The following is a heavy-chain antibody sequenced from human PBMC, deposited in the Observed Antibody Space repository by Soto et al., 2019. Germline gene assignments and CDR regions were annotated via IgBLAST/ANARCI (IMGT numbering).Heavy chain of an antibody. D-gene: IGHD3-22*01. V-gene: IGHV5-51*01. J-gene: IGHJ4*02. CDR2: IYPGDSDT. CDR1: GYSFTSYW. CDR3: ASGLAYYYDSSGTHPFDY. Sequence: GESLKISCKGSGYSFTSYWIGWVRQMPGKGLEWVGIIYPGDSDTRYSPSFQGQVTISADKSISTAYLQWSSLKASDTAMYYCASGLAYYYDSSGTHPFDYWGQGTLVTVSS.